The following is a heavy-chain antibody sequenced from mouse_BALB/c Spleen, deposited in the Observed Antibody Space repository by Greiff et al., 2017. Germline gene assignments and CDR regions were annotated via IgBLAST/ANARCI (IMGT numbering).Heavy chain of an antibody. CDR1: GFSLTSYG. CDR3: ARKEGGYDVFAY. J-gene: IGHJ3*01. CDR2: IWSGGST. D-gene: IGHD2-2*01. V-gene: IGHV2-4-1*01. Sequence: QVQLKESGPGLVQPSQSLSITCTVSGFSLTSYGVHWVRQSPGKGLEWLGVIWSGGSTDYNAAFISRLSISKDNSKSQVFFKMNSLQADDTAIYYCARKEGGYDVFAYWGQGTLVTVSA.